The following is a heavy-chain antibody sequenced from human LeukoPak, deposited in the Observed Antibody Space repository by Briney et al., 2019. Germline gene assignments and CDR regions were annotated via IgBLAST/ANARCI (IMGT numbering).Heavy chain of an antibody. D-gene: IGHD6-13*01. CDR2: MNPNSGNT. V-gene: IGHV1-8*01. CDR1: GYTFTSYD. CDR3: ARDQLAAAGTADY. Sequence: ASVKVSCKASGYTFTSYDINWVRQATGQGLEWMGWMNPNSGNTGYAQKFQGRVTMTTDTSTSTAYMELRSLRSDDTAVYYCARDQLAAAGTADYWGQGTLVTVSS. J-gene: IGHJ4*02.